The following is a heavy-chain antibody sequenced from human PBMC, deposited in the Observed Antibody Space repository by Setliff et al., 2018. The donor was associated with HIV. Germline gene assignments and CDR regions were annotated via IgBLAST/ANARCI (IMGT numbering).Heavy chain of an antibody. CDR2: IYHSGFT. D-gene: IGHD4-17*01. CDR3: ARDIWAYGLMGS. Sequence: SSETLSLTCTVSGYSISSGYYWGLIRLPPGKGLEWIGDIYHSGFTIYNPSLKSRVTLSLDKSKNQFSLKLSSVTAADTAVYYCARDIWAYGLMGSWGQGTLVTVSS. J-gene: IGHJ5*02. CDR1: GYSISSGYY. V-gene: IGHV4-38-2*02.